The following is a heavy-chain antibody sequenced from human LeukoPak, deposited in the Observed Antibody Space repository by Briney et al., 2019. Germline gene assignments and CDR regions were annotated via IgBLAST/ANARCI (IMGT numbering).Heavy chain of an antibody. CDR3: ARDQCDSSGTYAGIDY. Sequence: GESLKISCKGSGYSFTSYWIGWVRQMPGKGLEWMGIIYPGDSDTRYSPSFQGQVTISADKSISTAYLQWSSLKASDTAMYYCARDQCDSSGTYAGIDYWGQGTLVTVSS. V-gene: IGHV5-51*01. CDR2: IYPGDSDT. J-gene: IGHJ4*02. CDR1: GYSFTSYW. D-gene: IGHD2-2*01.